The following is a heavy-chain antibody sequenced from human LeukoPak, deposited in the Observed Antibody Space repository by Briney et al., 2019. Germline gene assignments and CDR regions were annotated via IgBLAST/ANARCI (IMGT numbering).Heavy chain of an antibody. D-gene: IGHD4-23*01. V-gene: IGHV4-39*01. CDR1: GASINSTYHY. CDR3: ARHIDYGGNPTVFDY. Sequence: PSETLSLTCTVSGASINSTYHYWGWIRQPPGKGLEWIGSIYYTGSTYYNPSLKSRVSISADTSTNQFSLKLSFVTAADTAVYYCARHIDYGGNPTVFDYWGQGTLVTVSS. J-gene: IGHJ4*02. CDR2: IYYTGST.